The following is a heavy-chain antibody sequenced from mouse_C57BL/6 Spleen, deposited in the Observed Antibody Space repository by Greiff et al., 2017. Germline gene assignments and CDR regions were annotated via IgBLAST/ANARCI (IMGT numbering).Heavy chain of an antibody. CDR1: GYTFTEYT. CDR2: FYPGSGSL. CDR3: ARHEDGHYVHRAMDY. J-gene: IGHJ4*01. D-gene: IGHD1-1*01. V-gene: IGHV1-62-2*01. Sequence: QVHVKQSGAELVKPGASVKLSCKASGYTFTEYTIHWVKQRSGQGLEWIGWFYPGSGSLKYNKKFKDKATLTADKSSSTVYMELSRLTSEDSAVYFCARHEDGHYVHRAMDYWGQGTSVTVSS.